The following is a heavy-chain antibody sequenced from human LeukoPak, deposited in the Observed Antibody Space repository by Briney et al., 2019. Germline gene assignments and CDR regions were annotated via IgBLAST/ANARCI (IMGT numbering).Heavy chain of an antibody. J-gene: IGHJ4*02. CDR1: GFVFNEYA. CDR3: AKDFTGTYYTRFDY. D-gene: IGHD3-10*01. Sequence: GGSLRLSSAASGFVFNEYAMHWVRQAPGKGLEWVSGINWNNGSMEYADSVKGRFSISRDNAKNSLFLQMNRLTPEDTALYYCAKDFTGTYYTRFDYWGQGILVTVSS. V-gene: IGHV3-9*01. CDR2: INWNNGSM.